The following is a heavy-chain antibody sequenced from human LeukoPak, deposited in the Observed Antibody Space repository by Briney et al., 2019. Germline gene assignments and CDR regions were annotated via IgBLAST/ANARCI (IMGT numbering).Heavy chain of an antibody. J-gene: IGHJ4*02. CDR2: IDPSDSDT. V-gene: IGHV5-10-1*01. CDR3: ARYLHYLVDFNS. Sequence: GESLKISCKTSGYGFNTYWITWVRQVPGKGLEWMGRIDPSDSDTNYNPSFRGRVTLSVDKSINTAYLQWSSLKASDSAIYNCARYLHYLVDFNSWGQGTLVTVSS. D-gene: IGHD2-15*01. CDR1: GYGFNTYW.